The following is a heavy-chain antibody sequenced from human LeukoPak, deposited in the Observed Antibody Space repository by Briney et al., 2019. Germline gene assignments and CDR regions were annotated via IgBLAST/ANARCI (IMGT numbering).Heavy chain of an antibody. CDR2: MYYSGST. D-gene: IGHD3-3*02. V-gene: IGHV4-31*03. CDR3: ARSIFGYYGLDV. J-gene: IGHJ6*02. CDR1: GGTISSGGYY. Sequence: SETLSLTCTVSGGTISSGGYYWSWIRQHPGKGLEWIGYMYYSGSTYFNPSLKSRVTISVDTSKNQFSLKLSSVTAADTAVYYCARSIFGYYGLDVWGQGTTVTVSS.